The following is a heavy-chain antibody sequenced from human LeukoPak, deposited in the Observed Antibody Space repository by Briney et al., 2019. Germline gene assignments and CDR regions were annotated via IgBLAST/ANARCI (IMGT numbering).Heavy chain of an antibody. V-gene: IGHV3-11*01. D-gene: IGHD4-23*01. CDR2: LSNSGDIM. J-gene: IGHJ3*02. Sequence: GGSLRLSCAASGFIFSDYYMSWIRQAPGKGLEWVSYLSNSGDIMYYAGSVKGRFTISRDNAKNSLYLEMDSLRAEDTAVYYCARGHYGGNPADAFDIWGQGTMVTVS. CDR1: GFIFSDYY. CDR3: ARGHYGGNPADAFDI.